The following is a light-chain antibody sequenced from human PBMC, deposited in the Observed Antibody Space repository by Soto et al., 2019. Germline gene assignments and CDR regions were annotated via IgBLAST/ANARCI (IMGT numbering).Light chain of an antibody. Sequence: QSALTQPASVSGSPGQSITISCTGTSSDVGGYNYVSWYQQYPGKAPKLIIYEVRNRPSGVSSRFSGSRSDNTASLTISGLRPEDEADYYCSSFAPGDTRLFGGGTKLTVL. J-gene: IGLJ3*02. V-gene: IGLV2-14*01. CDR1: SSDVGGYNY. CDR3: SSFAPGDTRL. CDR2: EVR.